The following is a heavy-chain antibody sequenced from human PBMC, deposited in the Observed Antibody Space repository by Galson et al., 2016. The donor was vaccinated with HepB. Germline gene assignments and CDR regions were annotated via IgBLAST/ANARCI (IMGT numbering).Heavy chain of an antibody. CDR3: ARVSAYNYGYHDGYFDY. J-gene: IGHJ4*02. V-gene: IGHV1-46*01. Sequence: SVKVSCKASGYTFTNYYIHWVRQAPGQGLGWMGRINPSGGTTSYAQKFQGRVTMTRDTSTSTVYLELSSLISDDTAVYYCARVSAYNYGYHDGYFDYWGPGTLVTVSS. CDR2: INPSGGTT. CDR1: GYTFTNYY. D-gene: IGHD5-18*01.